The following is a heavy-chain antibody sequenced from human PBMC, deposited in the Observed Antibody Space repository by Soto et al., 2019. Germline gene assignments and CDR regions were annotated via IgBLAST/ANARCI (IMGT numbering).Heavy chain of an antibody. J-gene: IGHJ4*02. CDR1: GFTFSSYA. CDR2: ISGSGGST. D-gene: IGHD6-13*01. Sequence: EVQLLESGGGLVQPGGSLRLSCAASGFTFSSYAMSWVRQAPGKGLEWVSAISGSGGSTYYADSVKGRFTISRDNSKNTLDLQMNSRRADDTAVYYCAYSSTPFDYWGQGTLVTVSS. CDR3: AYSSTPFDY. V-gene: IGHV3-23*01.